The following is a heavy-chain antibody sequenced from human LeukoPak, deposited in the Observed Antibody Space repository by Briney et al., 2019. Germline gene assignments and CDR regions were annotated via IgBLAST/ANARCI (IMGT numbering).Heavy chain of an antibody. CDR2: INPNSGGT. D-gene: IGHD6-19*01. Sequence: ASVKVSCKASGYTFTGYYMHWVRQAPGQGLEWVGWINPNSGGTNYAQKFQGRVTMTRDTSISTAYMELSRLRSDDTAVYYCARVKVGIAVAGIKNWGQGTLVTVSS. V-gene: IGHV1-2*02. J-gene: IGHJ4*02. CDR1: GYTFTGYY. CDR3: ARVKVGIAVAGIKN.